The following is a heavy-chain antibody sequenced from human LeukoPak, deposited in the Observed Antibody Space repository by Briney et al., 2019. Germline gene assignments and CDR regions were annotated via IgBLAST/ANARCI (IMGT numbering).Heavy chain of an antibody. Sequence: GGSLRLSCAASGFTFSSYGMHWVRQAPGKGLEWVAFIRYDGSKKYYADSVKGRFTISRDNSKNTLYLQMNSLRAEDAAVYYCAKELRYYDSSGYYDDYWGQGTLVTVSS. CDR3: AKELRYYDSSGYYDDY. D-gene: IGHD3-22*01. V-gene: IGHV3-30*02. CDR1: GFTFSSYG. CDR2: IRYDGSKK. J-gene: IGHJ4*02.